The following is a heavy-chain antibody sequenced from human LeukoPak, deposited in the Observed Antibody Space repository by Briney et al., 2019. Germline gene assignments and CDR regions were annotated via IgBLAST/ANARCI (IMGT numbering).Heavy chain of an antibody. CDR3: ARGVAYCGGDCYSGTYYYYYMDV. D-gene: IGHD2-21*01. J-gene: IGHJ6*03. CDR1: GYTFTNYD. Sequence: ASVKVSCKASGYTFTNYDINWVRQATGQGLEWMGWLNPHSGNTGYAQKFQGRVTITADESTSTAYMELSSLRSEDTAVYYCARGVAYCGGDCYSGTYYYYYMDVWGKGTTVTVSS. CDR2: LNPHSGNT. V-gene: IGHV1-8*01.